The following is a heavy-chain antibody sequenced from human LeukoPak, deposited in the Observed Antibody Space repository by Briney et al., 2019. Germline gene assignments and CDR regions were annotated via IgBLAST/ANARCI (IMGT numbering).Heavy chain of an antibody. D-gene: IGHD6-19*01. Sequence: PSETLSLTCAVYGGSFSGYYWSWIRQPPGKGLEWIGEINHSGSTNYNPSLKSRVTISVDTSKNQFSLKLSSVTAADTAVYYRASDKIAVAGTGNHWGQGTLVTVSS. CDR3: ASDKIAVAGTGNH. CDR1: GGSFSGYY. CDR2: INHSGST. V-gene: IGHV4-34*01. J-gene: IGHJ4*02.